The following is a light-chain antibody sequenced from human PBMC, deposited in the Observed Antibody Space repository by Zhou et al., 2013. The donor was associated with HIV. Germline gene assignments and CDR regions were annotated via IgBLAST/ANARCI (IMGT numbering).Light chain of an antibody. CDR3: QLYGNSPRCS. CDR1: QSVTSNS. J-gene: IGKJ2*04. Sequence: EIVLTQSPDTLSLSPGDTATLSCKASQSVTSNSLAWYQQKRGQPPRLLIYGASIRAPGIPDRFSGALSGTDFTLRIKRLEPEDFALYFCQLYGNSPRCSFGQGTTLEIK. V-gene: IGKV3-20*01. CDR2: GAS.